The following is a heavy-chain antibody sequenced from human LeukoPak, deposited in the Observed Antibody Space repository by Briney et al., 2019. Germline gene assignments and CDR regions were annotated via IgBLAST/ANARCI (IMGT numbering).Heavy chain of an antibody. CDR3: ARGSSSSIKRYGYYYYYYGMDV. Sequence: GSLRLSCAASGFTFSDYVMSWVRQPPGKGLEWIGEINHSGSTNYNPSLKSRVTISVDTSKNQFSLKLSSVTAADTAVYYCARGSSSSIKRYGYYYYYYGMDVWGQGTTVTVSS. J-gene: IGHJ6*02. CDR1: GFTFSDYV. V-gene: IGHV4-34*01. CDR2: INHSGST. D-gene: IGHD6-13*01.